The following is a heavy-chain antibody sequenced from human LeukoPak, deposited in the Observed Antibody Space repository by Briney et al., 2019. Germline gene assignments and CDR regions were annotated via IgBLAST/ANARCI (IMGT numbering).Heavy chain of an antibody. Sequence: LGESLRISCKASGYSFTSYWINWLRQMPGKGLEWMGRIDPSDSYTTYSPSFQGHVTISVDKSISTAYLQWSSLRASDTAMYYCARPSGYDLAYWGQGTLVTVSS. V-gene: IGHV5-10-1*01. J-gene: IGHJ4*02. CDR2: IDPSDSYT. CDR3: ARPSGYDLAY. CDR1: GYSFTSYW. D-gene: IGHD5-12*01.